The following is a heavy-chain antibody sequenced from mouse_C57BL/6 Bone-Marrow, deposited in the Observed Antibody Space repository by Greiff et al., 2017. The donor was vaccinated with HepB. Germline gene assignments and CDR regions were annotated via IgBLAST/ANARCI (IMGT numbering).Heavy chain of an antibody. V-gene: IGHV5-16*01. D-gene: IGHD4-1*01. CDR1: GFTFSDYY. CDR3: ARVNWDSWFAY. J-gene: IGHJ3*01. Sequence: EVQVVESEGGLVQPGSSMKLSCTASGFTFSDYYMAWVRQVPEKGLEWVANISYDGSSTYYLDSLKSRFIISRDNAKNILYLQMSSLKSEDTATYYCARVNWDSWFAYWGQGTLVTVSA. CDR2: ISYDGSST.